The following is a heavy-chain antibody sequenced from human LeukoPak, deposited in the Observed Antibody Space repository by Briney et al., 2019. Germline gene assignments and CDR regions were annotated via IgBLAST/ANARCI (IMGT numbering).Heavy chain of an antibody. CDR2: ISYDGSNK. J-gene: IGHJ2*01. CDR1: GFTFSNYG. V-gene: IGHV3-30*12. D-gene: IGHD3-22*01. CDR3: ARAQYYYDSSGYPDWYFDL. Sequence: PGGSLRLSCAASGFTFSNYGMHWVRQAPGKGLEWVAVISYDGSNKYYADSVKGRFTISRDNSKNTLYLQMNSLRAEDTAVYYCARAQYYYDSSGYPDWYFDLWGRGTLVTVSS.